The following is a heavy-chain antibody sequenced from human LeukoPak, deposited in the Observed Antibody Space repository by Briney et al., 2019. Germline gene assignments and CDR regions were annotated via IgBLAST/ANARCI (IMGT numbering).Heavy chain of an antibody. CDR1: GFTFSSYA. Sequence: GGSLRLSCAASGFTFSSYAMSWVRQAPGKGLEWVSAISGSGGSTYYADSVRGRFTISRDNSKNTLYLQMNSLRAEDTAVYYCAKDSVTTLNYYYYYGMDVWGQGTTVTVSS. CDR3: AKDSVTTLNYYYYYGMDV. V-gene: IGHV3-23*01. J-gene: IGHJ6*02. D-gene: IGHD4-17*01. CDR2: ISGSGGST.